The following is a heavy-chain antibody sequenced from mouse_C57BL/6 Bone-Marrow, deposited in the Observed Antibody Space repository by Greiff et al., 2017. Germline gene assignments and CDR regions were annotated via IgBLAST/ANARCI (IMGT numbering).Heavy chain of an antibody. CDR1: GFNIKDDY. Sequence: VQLQQSGAELVRPGASVKLSCTASGFNIKDDYMHWVKQRPEQGLEWIGWIDPENGDTEYASKFQGKATITADTSSNTAYLQLSSLTSEDTAVYDCTTPHRVYGNHYYAMDYWGQGTSVTVSS. J-gene: IGHJ4*01. V-gene: IGHV14-4*01. D-gene: IGHD2-1*01. CDR2: IDPENGDT. CDR3: TTPHRVYGNHYYAMDY.